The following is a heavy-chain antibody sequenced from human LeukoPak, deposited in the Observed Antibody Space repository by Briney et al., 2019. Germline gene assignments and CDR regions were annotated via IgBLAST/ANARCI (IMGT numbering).Heavy chain of an antibody. D-gene: IGHD6-13*01. Sequence: GGSLRLSCAASGFTFSSYAMHWVRQAPGKGLEWVAVISYDGSNKYYADSVKSRFTISRDSSKNTLYLQMNSLRAEDTAVYYCARDIQQLADYYYGMDVWGQGTTVTVSS. CDR2: ISYDGSNK. CDR1: GFTFSSYA. CDR3: ARDIQQLADYYYGMDV. J-gene: IGHJ6*02. V-gene: IGHV3-30*04.